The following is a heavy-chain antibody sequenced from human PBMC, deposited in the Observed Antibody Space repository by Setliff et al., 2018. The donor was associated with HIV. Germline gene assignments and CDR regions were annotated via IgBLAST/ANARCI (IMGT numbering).Heavy chain of an antibody. CDR3: ASLYNWNPRGGVGGAFDI. J-gene: IGHJ3*02. CDR2: IYYSGST. D-gene: IGHD1-20*01. CDR1: GGSISSSSYY. V-gene: IGHV4-39*07. Sequence: SETLSLTCTVSGGSISSSSYYWGWIRQPPGKGLEWIGSIYYSGSTYYNPSLKSRVTILVDTSKKQLSLKMSSVTAADTAVYYCASLYNWNPRGGVGGAFDIWGQGTMITVSS.